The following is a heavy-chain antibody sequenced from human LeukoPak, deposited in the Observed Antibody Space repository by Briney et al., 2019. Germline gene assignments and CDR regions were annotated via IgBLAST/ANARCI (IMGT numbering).Heavy chain of an antibody. CDR1: GYTFTSYY. J-gene: IGHJ4*02. Sequence: ASVTVSCKASGYTFTSYYMHWVRQAPGQGLEWMGIINPSGGSTIYAQKFQGRVTMTRDTSTSTVYMELSSLRSEDTAVYYCALGDNSGWFYWGQGTLVTVSS. V-gene: IGHV1-46*01. D-gene: IGHD6-19*01. CDR2: INPSGGST. CDR3: ALGDNSGWFY.